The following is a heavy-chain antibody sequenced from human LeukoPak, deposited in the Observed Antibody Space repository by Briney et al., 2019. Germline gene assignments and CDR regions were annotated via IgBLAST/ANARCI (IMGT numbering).Heavy chain of an antibody. J-gene: IGHJ2*01. D-gene: IGHD1-1*01. V-gene: IGHV3-66*01. CDR3: ARETWTPYWYFDL. CDR1: GFTVSSNY. Sequence: GGSLRLSCAASGFTVSSNYMSWVRQAPGKGLEWVSVIYSGGSTYYADSVKGRFTISRDNSKNTLYLQMNSLRAEDTAVYYCARETWTPYWYFDLWGRGTLVTVSS. CDR2: IYSGGST.